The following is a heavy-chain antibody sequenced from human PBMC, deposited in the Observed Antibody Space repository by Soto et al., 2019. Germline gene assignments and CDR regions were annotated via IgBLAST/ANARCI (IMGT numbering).Heavy chain of an antibody. Sequence: QVQLVESGGGVVQPGRSLRLSCAGSEFTFSDYAMHWVRQAPGKGLEWVAVISDDGDKVFYADSMKDRLTISRDNSKSTLFLQLTSLGPEDTALYYCARAHYHDSSGPNGHAFDIWGQGTLVTVSS. V-gene: IGHV3-30-3*01. CDR1: EFTFSDYA. J-gene: IGHJ3*02. CDR3: ARAHYHDSSGPNGHAFDI. CDR2: ISDDGDKV. D-gene: IGHD3-22*01.